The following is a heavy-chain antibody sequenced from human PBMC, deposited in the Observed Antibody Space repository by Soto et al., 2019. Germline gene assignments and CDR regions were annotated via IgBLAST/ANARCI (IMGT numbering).Heavy chain of an antibody. J-gene: IGHJ4*02. CDR3: ARVPHRQWEPRFDY. CDR1: GYTFTSYA. Sequence: QVQLVQSGAEVKKPWASVKVSCKASGYTFTSYAMHWVRQAPGQGLVWMGWINAGNGNTKYSQKFQGRVTITRDTSASTAYMELSSLRSEDTAVYYCARVPHRQWEPRFDYWGQGTLVTVSS. D-gene: IGHD1-26*01. CDR2: INAGNGNT. V-gene: IGHV1-3*01.